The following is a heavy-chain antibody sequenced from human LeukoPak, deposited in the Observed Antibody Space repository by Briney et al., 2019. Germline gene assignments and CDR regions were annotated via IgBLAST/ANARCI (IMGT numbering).Heavy chain of an antibody. V-gene: IGHV4-4*07. CDR3: ARVFLEWMFDY. D-gene: IGHD3-3*01. CDR1: GGSISSYN. J-gene: IGHJ4*02. CDR2: ISTSGST. Sequence: SETLSLTCTVSGGSISSYNWSWIRQSAGKGLEWIGRISTSGSTNYNPSLKSRVTMSVDMSKNQFSLKLNSVTAADTAVYYCARVFLEWMFDYWGQGTLVTVSS.